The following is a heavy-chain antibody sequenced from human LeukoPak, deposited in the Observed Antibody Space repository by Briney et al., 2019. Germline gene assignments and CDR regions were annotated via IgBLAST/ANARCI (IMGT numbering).Heavy chain of an antibody. D-gene: IGHD6-25*01. CDR1: GFTFSSYG. Sequence: GGSLRLSCAASGFTFSSYGMHWVRQAPGKGLEWVAFIRYDGSNKYYADSVKGRFTISRDNSKNTLYLQMNSLRAEDTAVYYCAKPGGPGIAARGAFHVWGQGTMVTVSS. CDR2: IRYDGSNK. CDR3: AKPGGPGIAARGAFHV. J-gene: IGHJ3*01. V-gene: IGHV3-30*02.